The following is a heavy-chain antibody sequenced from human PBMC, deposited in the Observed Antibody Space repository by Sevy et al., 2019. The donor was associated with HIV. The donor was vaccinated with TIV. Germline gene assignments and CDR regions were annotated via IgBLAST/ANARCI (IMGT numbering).Heavy chain of an antibody. D-gene: IGHD5-12*01. J-gene: IGHJ4*02. CDR3: AGGLYSGYDYYFDY. Sequence: SETLSLTCTVSGGSISSYYWSWIRQPPGKGLEWIGYIYYSGSTNYNPSLKSRVTISVDTSKNQFSLKLSTVTAADTAVYYCAGGLYSGYDYYFDYWGQGTLVTVSS. V-gene: IGHV4-59*01. CDR1: GGSISSYY. CDR2: IYYSGST.